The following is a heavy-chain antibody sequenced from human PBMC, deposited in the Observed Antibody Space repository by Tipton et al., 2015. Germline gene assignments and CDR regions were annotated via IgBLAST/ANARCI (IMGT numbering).Heavy chain of an antibody. V-gene: IGHV4-4*08. CDR2: IYSTGTT. CDR3: ARDLEHGMDV. Sequence: TLSLTCTVSGASISDYYWSWIRQSPGKGPEYIGFIYSTGTTNSNPSLRSRVTISVHTARNQFSLNVNSVTAADTAVYYCARDLEHGMDVWGQGTTITVSS. J-gene: IGHJ6*02. CDR1: GASISDYY.